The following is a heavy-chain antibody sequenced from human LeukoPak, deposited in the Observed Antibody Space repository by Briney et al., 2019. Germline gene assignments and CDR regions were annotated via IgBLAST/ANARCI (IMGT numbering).Heavy chain of an antibody. D-gene: IGHD1-26*01. V-gene: IGHV4-59*01. Sequence: PSETLSLTCTVSGDSINGFSWSWIRQSPGKGLEWIGYIYYSGSTNYNPSLKSRVTISVDTSKNQFSLKLSSVTAADTAVYYCARGVGAANFDYWGQGTLVTVSS. CDR3: ARGVGAANFDY. CDR1: GDSINGFS. CDR2: IYYSGST. J-gene: IGHJ4*02.